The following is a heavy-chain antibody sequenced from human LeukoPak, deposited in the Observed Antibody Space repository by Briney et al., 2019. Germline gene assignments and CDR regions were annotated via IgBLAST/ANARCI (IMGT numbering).Heavy chain of an antibody. D-gene: IGHD1-14*01. CDR2: IIPIFGTA. V-gene: IGHV1-69*13. CDR1: GGTFSSYA. Sequence: SVKVSCKASGGTFSSYAISWVRQAPGQGLEWMGGIIPIFGTANYAQKFQGRVTVTADESTSTAYMELSSLRSEDTAVYYCARGNLGLTNAFDIWGQGTMVTVSS. CDR3: ARGNLGLTNAFDI. J-gene: IGHJ3*02.